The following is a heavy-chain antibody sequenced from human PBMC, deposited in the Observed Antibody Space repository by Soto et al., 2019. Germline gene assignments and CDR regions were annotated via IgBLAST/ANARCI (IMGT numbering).Heavy chain of an antibody. D-gene: IGHD4-17*01. V-gene: IGHV3-7*01. J-gene: IGHJ6*03. CDR2: IKQDGSEK. Sequence: GGSLRLSCAASGFTFSSYWMSWVRQAPGKGLEWVANIKQDGSEKYYVDSVKGRFTISRDNAKNSLYLQMNSLRAEDTAVYYCAREEFLDYGDYAANNYYMDVWGKGTTVTVSS. CDR3: AREEFLDYGDYAANNYYMDV. CDR1: GFTFSSYW.